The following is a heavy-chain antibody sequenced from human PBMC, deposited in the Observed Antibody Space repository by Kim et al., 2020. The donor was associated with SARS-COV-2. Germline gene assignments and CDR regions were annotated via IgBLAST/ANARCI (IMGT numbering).Heavy chain of an antibody. D-gene: IGHD6-13*01. V-gene: IGHV4-34*01. CDR3: ARGIAQSRPFDY. Sequence: YHPGLESRSTIPVATSKNQFSLKRSAVTAADTAVYYCARGIAQSRPFDYWGQGTLVTVSS. J-gene: IGHJ4*02.